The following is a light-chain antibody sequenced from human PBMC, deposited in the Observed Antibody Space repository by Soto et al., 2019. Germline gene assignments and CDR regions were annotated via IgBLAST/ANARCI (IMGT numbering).Light chain of an antibody. J-gene: IGLJ1*01. CDR2: NVN. Sequence: QSVLTQSASVSGSPGQSITISCTGTSSDVGNYNYVSWYQQHPGEVPKLIIFNVNNRPSGVSNRFYGSKSGNTASLTIYGFQAEDEADYYCSSFTSSTTYVFGTGTKVTV. CDR1: SSDVGNYNY. V-gene: IGLV2-14*01. CDR3: SSFTSSTTYV.